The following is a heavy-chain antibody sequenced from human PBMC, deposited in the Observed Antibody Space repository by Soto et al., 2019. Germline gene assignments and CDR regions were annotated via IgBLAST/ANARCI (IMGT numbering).Heavy chain of an antibody. CDR2: IIPICGTA. D-gene: IGHD3-3*01. CDR1: GGTFSSYA. V-gene: IGHV1-69*13. CDR3: ACDTRFSNGYPPSYFGTDV. Sequence: ASVKVSCNASGGTFSSYAISWVRQAPGQGLEWMGGIIPICGTANYAQKFQGRDTITAHESTSTAYKELSSLRSEHTAVYHCACDTRFSNGYPPSYFGTDVWGQGPTVTVSS. J-gene: IGHJ6*02.